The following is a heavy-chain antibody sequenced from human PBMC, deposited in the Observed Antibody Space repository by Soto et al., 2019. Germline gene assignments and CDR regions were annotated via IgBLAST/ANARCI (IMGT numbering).Heavy chain of an antibody. CDR3: ARDQIYSNSTLQYYYYYGMDV. J-gene: IGHJ6*02. CDR2: IIPIFGTA. Sequence: VKGSCKASGGTFSSYAISWVRQAPGQGLEWMGGIIPIFGTANYAQKFQGRVTITADKSTSTAYMELSSLRSEDTAVYYCARDQIYSNSTLQYYYYYGMDVWGQGTTVTVSS. CDR1: GGTFSSYA. D-gene: IGHD4-4*01. V-gene: IGHV1-69*06.